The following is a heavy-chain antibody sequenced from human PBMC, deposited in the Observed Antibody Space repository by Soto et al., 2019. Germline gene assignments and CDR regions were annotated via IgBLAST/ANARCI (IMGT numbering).Heavy chain of an antibody. CDR1: GDSINYQF. J-gene: IGHJ4*02. Sequence: PSETLSLTCTVSGDSINYQFWSWIRQPPGKGLEWIGYIYYDGRTNYNPSLESRVTLSVETSKNQFSLSLISVTAADTAVYYCARHGRGGSGWYDYWGQGTLVTVSS. V-gene: IGHV4-59*08. CDR3: ARHGRGGSGWYDY. D-gene: IGHD6-19*01. CDR2: IYYDGRT.